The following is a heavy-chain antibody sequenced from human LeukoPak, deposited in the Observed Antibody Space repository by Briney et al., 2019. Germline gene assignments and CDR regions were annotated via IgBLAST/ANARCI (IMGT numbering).Heavy chain of an antibody. J-gene: IGHJ4*02. CDR3: ARTDRPEYYDFWSGYYTPFDY. V-gene: IGHV1-69*13. D-gene: IGHD3-3*01. Sequence: SVKVSCKASGGTFSSYAISWVRQAPGQGLEWMGGIIPIFGTANYAQKFQGRVTITADESTSTAYMELSSLTSEDTAVYYCARTDRPEYYDFWSGYYTPFDYWGQGTLVTVSS. CDR1: GGTFSSYA. CDR2: IIPIFGTA.